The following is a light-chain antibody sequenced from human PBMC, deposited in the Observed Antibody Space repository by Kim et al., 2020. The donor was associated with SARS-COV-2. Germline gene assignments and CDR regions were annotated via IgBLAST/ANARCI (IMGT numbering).Light chain of an antibody. CDR2: GAS. J-gene: IGKJ5*01. V-gene: IGKV1-17*01. CDR3: LQHSTYPIT. CDR1: QDIRND. Sequence: ASGGDRVTSNWRARQDIRNDLGWYQQNPGRAPKRLIYGASSLQSGVPSRFSGSGSGTEFTLTISSVQPEDFATYFCLQHSTYPITFGQGTRLEIK.